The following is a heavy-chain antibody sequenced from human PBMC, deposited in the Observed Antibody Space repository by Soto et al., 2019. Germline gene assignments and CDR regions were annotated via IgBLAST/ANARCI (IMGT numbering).Heavy chain of an antibody. D-gene: IGHD2-8*01. CDR3: ARGVVLMVYGTYSGMDV. CDR2: ISAYNGNT. V-gene: IGHV1-18*01. Sequence: ASVKVSCKASGYTFTSYGISWVRQAPGQGLEWMGWISAYNGNTNYAQKLQGRVTMTTDTSTSTAYMELRSLRSDDTAVYYCARGVVLMVYGTYSGMDVSGQGTKVTVS. J-gene: IGHJ6*02. CDR1: GYTFTSYG.